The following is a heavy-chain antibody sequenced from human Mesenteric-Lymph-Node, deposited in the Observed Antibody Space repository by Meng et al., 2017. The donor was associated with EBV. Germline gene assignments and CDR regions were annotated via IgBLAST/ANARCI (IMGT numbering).Heavy chain of an antibody. J-gene: IGHJ4*02. CDR3: ATYSTSWYFGL. D-gene: IGHD6-13*01. CDR2: INPSGST. CDR1: GGSFSGYY. V-gene: IGHV4-34*01. Sequence: QGQLQQWGAGLLKPSETLSLPCAVYGGSFSGYYWGWIRQPPGKGLEWIGEINPSGSTNYNSSLKSRVTMSVDTSKNQFSLKLSSVTAADTAVYYCATYSTSWYFGLWGQGTLVTVSS.